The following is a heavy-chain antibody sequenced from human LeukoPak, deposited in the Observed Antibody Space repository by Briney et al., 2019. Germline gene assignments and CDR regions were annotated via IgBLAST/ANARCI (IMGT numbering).Heavy chain of an antibody. V-gene: IGHV3-23*01. D-gene: IGHD6-13*01. J-gene: IGHJ6*03. CDR2: ISGSGGST. CDR3: AKGSRQQLGGDYYYYYMDV. CDR1: GFTFSSYS. Sequence: GGSLRLSCAASGFTFSSYSMNWVRQAPGKGLEWVSAISGSGGSTYYADSVKGRFTISRDNSKNTLYLQMNSLRAEDTAVYYCAKGSRQQLGGDYYYYYMDVWGKGTTVTVSS.